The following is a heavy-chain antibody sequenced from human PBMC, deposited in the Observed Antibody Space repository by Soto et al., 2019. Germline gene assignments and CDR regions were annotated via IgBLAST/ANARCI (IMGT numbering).Heavy chain of an antibody. D-gene: IGHD5-18*01. Sequence: QVQLQESGPGLVKPSETLSLTCTVSGGSISSYYWSWLRQPPGKGLEWIGYIYYSGSTNYNPSLKSPVTISIDTSKNQCSLKLSSVTAADKAVYYCARGTATVSNGMDVWGQGTTVTVSS. CDR2: IYYSGST. V-gene: IGHV4-59*01. CDR1: GGSISSYY. J-gene: IGHJ6*02. CDR3: ARGTATVSNGMDV.